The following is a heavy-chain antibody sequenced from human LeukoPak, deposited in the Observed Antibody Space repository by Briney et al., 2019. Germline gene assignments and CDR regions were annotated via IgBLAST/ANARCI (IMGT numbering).Heavy chain of an antibody. Sequence: HPGRSLRLSCAASGFTFSSYGMHWVRQAPGKGLEWVAVISYDGSNKYYADSVKGRFTISRDNSKNTLYLQMNSLKAEDTAVYYCANDALRYDILTGQAVWGQGTTVTVSS. D-gene: IGHD3-9*01. V-gene: IGHV3-30*18. CDR2: ISYDGSNK. J-gene: IGHJ6*02. CDR1: GFTFSSYG. CDR3: ANDALRYDILTGQAV.